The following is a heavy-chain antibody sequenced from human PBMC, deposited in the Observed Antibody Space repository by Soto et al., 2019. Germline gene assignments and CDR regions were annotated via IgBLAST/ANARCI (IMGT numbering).Heavy chain of an antibody. D-gene: IGHD2-15*01. V-gene: IGHV4-34*01. Sequence: SETLSLTCAVYGGSFSGYYWSWIRQPPGKGLEWIGEINHSGSTNYNPSLKSRVTISVDTSKNQFSLKLSSVTAADTAVYYCARDRVPVSSGGSCYPRTSGGPGVAFDIWGQGTMVTVSS. J-gene: IGHJ3*02. CDR3: ARDRVPVSSGGSCYPRTSGGPGVAFDI. CDR2: INHSGST. CDR1: GGSFSGYY.